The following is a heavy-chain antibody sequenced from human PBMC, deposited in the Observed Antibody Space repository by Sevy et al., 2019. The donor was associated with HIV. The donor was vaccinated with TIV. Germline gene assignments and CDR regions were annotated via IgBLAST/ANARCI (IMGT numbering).Heavy chain of an antibody. Sequence: GGSLRLSCAASGFTVSSNYMSWVRQAPGKGLEWVSVIYSGGSTYYADSLKGRFTISRDNSKNTLYLQMNSLRAEDTAVYYCARNRYSGWSEHWGQGTLVTVSS. D-gene: IGHD6-19*01. CDR3: ARNRYSGWSEH. J-gene: IGHJ4*02. V-gene: IGHV3-53*01. CDR1: GFTVSSNY. CDR2: IYSGGST.